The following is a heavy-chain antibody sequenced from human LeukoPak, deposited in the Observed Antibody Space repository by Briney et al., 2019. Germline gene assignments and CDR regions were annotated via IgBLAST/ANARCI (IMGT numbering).Heavy chain of an antibody. J-gene: IGHJ4*02. Sequence: SETLSLTCTVSDGSVSSDNYYWSWIRQPPGKGLEWIGYVYYTGSTNFNPSLKSRVTMSLDTSRNQFSLKLTSLTAADTAVYYCARVSSPSVAGVPYFDYWGQGTLVTVSS. D-gene: IGHD6-19*01. CDR2: VYYTGST. CDR3: ARVSSPSVAGVPYFDY. CDR1: DGSVSSDNYY. V-gene: IGHV4-61*01.